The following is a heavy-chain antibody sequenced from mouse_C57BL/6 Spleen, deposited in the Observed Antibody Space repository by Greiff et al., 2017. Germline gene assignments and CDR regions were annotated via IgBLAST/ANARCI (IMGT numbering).Heavy chain of an antibody. D-gene: IGHD2-3*01. V-gene: IGHV6-3*01. CDR1: GFTFSNYW. CDR2: IRLKSDNYAT. J-gene: IGHJ2*01. CDR3: TDGYYFDY. Sequence: EVQLVESGGGLVQPGGSMKLSCVASGFTFSNYWMNWVRQSPEKGLEWVAQIRLKSDNYATHYAESVKGRFTISIDDTKSSFYLQMNNLRAEDTGIYYCTDGYYFDYWGQGTTLTVSS.